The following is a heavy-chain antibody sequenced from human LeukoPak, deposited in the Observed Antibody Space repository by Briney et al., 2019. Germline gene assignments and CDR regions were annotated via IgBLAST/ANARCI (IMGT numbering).Heavy chain of an antibody. V-gene: IGHV3-23*01. CDR3: AKDEYRQWEPLNY. Sequence: GGSLRLSCAASGFTFSSYAMSWVRQAPGKGLEWVSAISGSGGSTYYPDSVKGRFTISRDNSKNTLYLQMNSLRAEDTAVYYCAKDEYRQWEPLNYWGQGTLVTVSS. CDR2: ISGSGGST. D-gene: IGHD1-26*01. CDR1: GFTFSSYA. J-gene: IGHJ4*02.